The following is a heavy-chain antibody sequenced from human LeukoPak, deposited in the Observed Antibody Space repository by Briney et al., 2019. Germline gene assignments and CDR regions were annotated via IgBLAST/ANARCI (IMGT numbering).Heavy chain of an antibody. J-gene: IGHJ4*02. V-gene: IGHV4-38-2*02. Sequence: SETLSLTCTVSGYSISSGYYWGRIRQPPGQGLEWIGSIYHSGSTYYNPSLKSRVTISVDTSKNQFSLKLSSVTAADTAVYYCAGAGYSSSWYFDYWGQGTLVTVSS. D-gene: IGHD6-13*01. CDR1: GYSISSGYY. CDR2: IYHSGST. CDR3: AGAGYSSSWYFDY.